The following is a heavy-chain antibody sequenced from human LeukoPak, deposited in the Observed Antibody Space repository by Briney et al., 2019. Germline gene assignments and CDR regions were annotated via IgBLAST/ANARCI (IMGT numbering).Heavy chain of an antibody. CDR1: GFTFSSYW. D-gene: IGHD3-10*01. CDR2: IKQDGSEK. CDR3: ARVSYLYGSGSYYTHNWFDP. Sequence: PGGSLRLSCAASGFTFSSYWMSWVRQAPGKGLEWVANIKQDGSEKYYVDSVKGRFTISRDNAKNSLYLQMNSLRAEDTAVYYCARVSYLYGSGSYYTHNWFDPWGQGTLVTVSS. V-gene: IGHV3-7*01. J-gene: IGHJ5*02.